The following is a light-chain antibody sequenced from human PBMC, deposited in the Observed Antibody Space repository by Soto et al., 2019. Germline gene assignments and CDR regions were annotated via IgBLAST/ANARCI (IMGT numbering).Light chain of an antibody. J-gene: IGLJ3*02. CDR1: SSNIGNNY. V-gene: IGLV1-51*02. Sequence: QSVLTQPPSVSAAPGQKVTVSCSGSSSNIGNNYVSWYQQLPGTAPKLLIYENNKRPPGIPDRFSGSKSGTSASLGITGLQTGDEADYYCGTWDSGLSAGLFGGGTKLTVL. CDR2: ENN. CDR3: GTWDSGLSAGL.